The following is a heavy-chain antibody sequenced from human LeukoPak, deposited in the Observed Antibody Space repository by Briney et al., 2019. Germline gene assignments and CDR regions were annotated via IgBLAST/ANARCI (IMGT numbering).Heavy chain of an antibody. D-gene: IGHD3-10*01. V-gene: IGHV4-61*02. CDR2: VYTSGST. CDR1: SGSISSGYYY. CDR3: ARELDASTYGPRYDY. Sequence: KSSETLSLTCTVSSGSISSGYYYWSWIRQPAGKGLEWIGRVYTSGSTNYNPSLKSRVTISLDTSKNQFSLKVSSVTAADSAVYYCARELDASTYGPRYDYWGQGTLVTVSS. J-gene: IGHJ4*02.